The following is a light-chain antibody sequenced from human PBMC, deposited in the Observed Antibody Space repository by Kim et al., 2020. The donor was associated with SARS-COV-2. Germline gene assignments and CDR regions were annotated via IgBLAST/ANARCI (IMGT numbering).Light chain of an antibody. J-gene: IGKJ4*01. CDR2: LVS. CDR1: QNITSG. Sequence: DIQMTQSPSTLSASVGDTVTITCRASQNITSGLAWYQQKPGKAPKLLIYLVSNLDSGVPSRFSGSGSGTHFTLTISSLQPDDFATYYCQQHNGFFGGGTKVDIK. V-gene: IGKV1-5*01. CDR3: QQHNGF.